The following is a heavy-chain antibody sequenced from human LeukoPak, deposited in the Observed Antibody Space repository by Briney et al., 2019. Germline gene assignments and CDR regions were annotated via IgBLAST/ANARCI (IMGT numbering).Heavy chain of an antibody. CDR3: ARSSRSWSTFDY. CDR2: IYHSGST. CDR1: DDSITMYY. V-gene: IGHV4-38-2*02. J-gene: IGHJ4*02. Sequence: SETLSLTCSVSDDSITMYYWTWIRQPPGKGLEWIGRIYHSGSTYYNPSLKSGVTISVDTSKNQFSLKLSPVTAADTAVYYCARSSRSWSTFDYWGQGTLVTVSS. D-gene: IGHD6-13*01.